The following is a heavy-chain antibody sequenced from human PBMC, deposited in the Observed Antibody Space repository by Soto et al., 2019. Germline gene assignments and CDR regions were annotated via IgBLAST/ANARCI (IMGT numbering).Heavy chain of an antibody. CDR1: GFTFSNYA. Sequence: GGSLRLSCAASGFTFSNYAMSWVRQAPGKGLEWVSAITGSGGDTFHADSVKGRFTISRDNSKNTLYLQMNSLRAEDTAVYYCARVLLGYCSSTSCPNWFDPWGQGTLVTVSS. CDR2: ITGSGGDT. D-gene: IGHD2-2*01. J-gene: IGHJ5*02. CDR3: ARVLLGYCSSTSCPNWFDP. V-gene: IGHV3-23*01.